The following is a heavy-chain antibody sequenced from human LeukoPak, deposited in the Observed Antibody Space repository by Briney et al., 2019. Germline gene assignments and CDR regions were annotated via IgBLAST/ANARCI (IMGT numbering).Heavy chain of an antibody. CDR3: ARDSEAVAGNFDY. V-gene: IGHV3-11*01. J-gene: IGHJ4*02. Sequence: GGSXRLSCAASGFTFSDYYMSWIRQAPGKGLEGVSYISSSGSTIYYADSVKGRFTISRDNAKNSLYLQMNSLRAEDTAVYYCARDSEAVAGNFDYWGQGTLVTVSS. D-gene: IGHD6-19*01. CDR2: ISSSGSTI. CDR1: GFTFSDYY.